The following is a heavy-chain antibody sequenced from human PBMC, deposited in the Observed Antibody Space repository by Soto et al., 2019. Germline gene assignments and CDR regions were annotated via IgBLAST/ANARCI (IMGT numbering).Heavy chain of an antibody. CDR1: GGSISTYY. J-gene: IGHJ3*02. V-gene: IGHV4-4*07. CDR3: ARGGRDGFDI. CDR2: VYISGST. Sequence: QVQLQESGPGLVKPSETLSLTCTVSGGSISTYYWNWIRQSAGKGLEWIGRVYISGSTNYHPSLKSRVAMPVDTSNNQFSLKVTSVTAADTAVYYCARGGRDGFDIWGQGTMVTVSS.